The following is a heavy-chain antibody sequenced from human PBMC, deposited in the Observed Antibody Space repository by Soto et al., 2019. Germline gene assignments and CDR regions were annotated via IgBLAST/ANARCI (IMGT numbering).Heavy chain of an antibody. J-gene: IGHJ3*02. D-gene: IGHD2-15*01. Sequence: HHGGSLRLSCAASGFTFSSYGMHWVRQAPGKGLEWVALIWFDGSDKYYTESVKGRFTISRDNSKSTLYLQMNSLRAEDTAVYYCARLYCSASSCYSVGAFDIRGQGTMVTVSS. CDR2: IWFDGSDK. CDR1: GFTFSSYG. V-gene: IGHV3-33*01. CDR3: ARLYCSASSCYSVGAFDI.